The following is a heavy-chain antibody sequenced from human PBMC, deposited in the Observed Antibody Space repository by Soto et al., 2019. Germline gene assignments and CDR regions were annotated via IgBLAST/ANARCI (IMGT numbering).Heavy chain of an antibody. Sequence: QLQLQESGPGLVKPSETLSLTCTVSGGSISSSSYYWGWIRQPPGEGLEWIASIYYSGSTYYNPSRKSRVTISVDTSKNEFSLKLSSVTAADTAVYFCARLPYCSSTTCYFANYWGQGTLVTVSS. J-gene: IGHJ4*02. CDR1: GGSISSSSYY. V-gene: IGHV4-39*01. CDR3: ARLPYCSSTTCYFANY. CDR2: IYYSGST. D-gene: IGHD2-2*01.